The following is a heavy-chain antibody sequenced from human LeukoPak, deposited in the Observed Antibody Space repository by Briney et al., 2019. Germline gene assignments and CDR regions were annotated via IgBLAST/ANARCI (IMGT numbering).Heavy chain of an antibody. D-gene: IGHD1-1*01. J-gene: IGHJ4*02. CDR3: ATTITWYMEPFDF. V-gene: IGHV4-30-4*01. Sequence: SQTLSLTCTVSGGSISSGDYYWSWIRQPPGKGLEWIGYIYYSGSTYYNPSLKSRVTISVDTSKNQFSLKLSSVTAADTAVYFCATTITWYMEPFDFWGQGSLVTVSS. CDR2: IYYSGST. CDR1: GGSISSGDYY.